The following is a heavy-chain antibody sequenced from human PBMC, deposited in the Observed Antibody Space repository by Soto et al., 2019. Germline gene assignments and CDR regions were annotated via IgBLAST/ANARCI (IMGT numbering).Heavy chain of an antibody. Sequence: EVQLVESGGGLVQPGGSLRLSCAASGFTFSGNWMHWVRQAPGKGLVWVSRINEDGSTTTYADSVKGRFTISRDNAENTLYLQMNSLRADDTAVYSCARDLSGQFDYWGQGTLVTVSS. V-gene: IGHV3-74*01. J-gene: IGHJ4*02. CDR2: INEDGSTT. CDR1: GFTFSGNW. CDR3: ARDLSGQFDY.